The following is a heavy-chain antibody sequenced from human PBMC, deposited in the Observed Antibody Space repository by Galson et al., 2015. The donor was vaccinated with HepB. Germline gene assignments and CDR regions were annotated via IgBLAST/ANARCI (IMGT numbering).Heavy chain of an antibody. CDR3: ASHAGGYGGNSGAFDI. V-gene: IGHV5-51*03. CDR1: GYSFTSYW. D-gene: IGHD4-23*01. Sequence: QSGAEVKKPGESLKISCKGSGYSFTSYWIGWVRQMPGKGLEWMGIIYPGDSDTRYSPSFQGQVTISADKSINTAYLQWSSLKASDTAMYYCASHAGGYGGNSGAFDIWGQGTMVTVSS. J-gene: IGHJ3*02. CDR2: IYPGDSDT.